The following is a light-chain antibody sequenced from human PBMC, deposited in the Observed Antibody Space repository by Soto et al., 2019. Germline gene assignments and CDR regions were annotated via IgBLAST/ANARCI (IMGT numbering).Light chain of an antibody. CDR2: KAS. J-gene: IGKJ1*01. Sequence: DIQMTQSPSTLSASVGDRVTITCRASQSISSWLAWYQQKPGKAPKLLIYKASILESGVPSRFSGSESATEFILTISSLQPDDFATYYCQQYNSYSWTFGQGNKVEIK. CDR3: QQYNSYSWT. V-gene: IGKV1-5*03. CDR1: QSISSW.